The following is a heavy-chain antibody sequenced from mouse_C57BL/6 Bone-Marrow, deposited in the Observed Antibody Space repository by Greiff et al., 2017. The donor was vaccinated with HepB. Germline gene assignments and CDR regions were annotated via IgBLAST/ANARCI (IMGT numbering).Heavy chain of an antibody. CDR1: GFTFSDYG. D-gene: IGHD2-4*01. CDR2: ISSGSSTI. CDR3: ARGDYDRGDYAMDY. J-gene: IGHJ4*01. V-gene: IGHV5-17*01. Sequence: DVMLVESGGGLVKPGGSLKLSCAASGFTFSDYGMHWVRQAPEKGLEWVAYISSGSSTIYYADTVKGRFTISRDNAKNTLFLQMTSLRSEDTAMYYCARGDYDRGDYAMDYWGQGTSVTVSS.